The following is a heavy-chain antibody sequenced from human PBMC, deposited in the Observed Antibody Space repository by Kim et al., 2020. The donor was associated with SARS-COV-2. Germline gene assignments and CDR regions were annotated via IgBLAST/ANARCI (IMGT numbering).Heavy chain of an antibody. CDR1: GLTFWSFA. CDR3: AKSRGASAGPRDFDL. D-gene: IGHD6-13*01. CDR2: ISGSGGKT. Sequence: GGSLRLSCAASGLTFWSFAMSWVRQAPGKGLEWVSGISGSGGKTFYLDSVRGRFNISRDNSRNTLYLQMNGLRADDTAVYFCAKSRGASAGPRDFDLWGR. V-gene: IGHV3-23*01. J-gene: IGHJ2*01.